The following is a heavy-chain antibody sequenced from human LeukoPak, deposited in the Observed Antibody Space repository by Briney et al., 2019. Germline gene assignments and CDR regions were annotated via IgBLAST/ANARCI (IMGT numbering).Heavy chain of an antibody. J-gene: IGHJ3*01. CDR3: ARRSRGWGAFDL. V-gene: IGHV1-18*01. CDR2: ISALNGNT. Sequence: GASVKVSCKASGYTFTTYGISWVRRAPGQGLEWMGWISALNGNTNYAQKFQGRVTMTTDTSTTTAYMDLRSLRSDDTAVYYCARRSRGWGAFDLWGQGTMVTVSS. D-gene: IGHD6-19*01. CDR1: GYTFTTYG.